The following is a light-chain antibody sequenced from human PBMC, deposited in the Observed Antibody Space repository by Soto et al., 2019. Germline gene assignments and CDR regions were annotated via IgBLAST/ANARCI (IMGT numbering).Light chain of an antibody. CDR3: QQYNSYSWT. CDR1: QTISSW. J-gene: IGKJ1*01. CDR2: KAS. Sequence: DIQMTQSPSTLSGSVGDRVTITCRASQTISSWLAWYQQKPGKAPKLLIYKASSLESGVPSRFSGSESGTEFTLTISSLQPDDFATYYCQQYNSYSWTFSQGTKV. V-gene: IGKV1-5*03.